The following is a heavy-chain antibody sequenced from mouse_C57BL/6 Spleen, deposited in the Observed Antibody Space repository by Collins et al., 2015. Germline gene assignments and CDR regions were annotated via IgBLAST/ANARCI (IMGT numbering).Heavy chain of an antibody. D-gene: IGHD1-1*01. CDR2: IWTGGGT. Sequence: QVQLKESGPGLVAPSQSLSITCTVSGFSLTSYAISWVRQPPGKGLEWLGVIWTGGGTNYNSALKSRLSISKDNSKSQVFLKMNSLQTDDTAGYYCARIDYYGSSYVAWFAYWGQGTLVTVSA. J-gene: IGHJ3*01. V-gene: IGHV2-9-1*01. CDR3: ARIDYYGSSYVAWFAY. CDR1: GFSLTSYA.